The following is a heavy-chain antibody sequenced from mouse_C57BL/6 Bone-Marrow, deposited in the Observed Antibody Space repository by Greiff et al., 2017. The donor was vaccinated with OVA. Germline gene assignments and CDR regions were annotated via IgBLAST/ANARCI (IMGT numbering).Heavy chain of an antibody. CDR2: IDPETGGT. Sequence: VQLLQSGAELVRPGASVTLSCKASGYTFTDYEMHWVKQTPVHGLEWIGAIDPETGGTAYNQKFKGKVILTADKSTSTAYIELRSLTSEDSAIYYCTRGYSNYYAMYYWCQGTSVTVSS. V-gene: IGHV1-15*01. CDR3: TRGYSNYYAMYY. D-gene: IGHD2-5*01. CDR1: GYTFTDYE. J-gene: IGHJ4*01.